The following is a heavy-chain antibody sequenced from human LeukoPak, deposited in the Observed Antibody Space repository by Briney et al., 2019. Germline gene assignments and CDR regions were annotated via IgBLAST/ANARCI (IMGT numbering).Heavy chain of an antibody. J-gene: IGHJ6*02. CDR1: GGSLNNYY. D-gene: IGHD4-17*01. Sequence: SETLSLTCAVYGGSLNNYYWSWIRQPPGKGLEWIGYIYYSGTTNYNPSLKSRVTMSVDTSKNQFSLKLSSVTAADTAVYYCAREDPQTTVPEGMDVWGQGTTVTVSS. CDR2: IYYSGTT. CDR3: AREDPQTTVPEGMDV. V-gene: IGHV4-59*01.